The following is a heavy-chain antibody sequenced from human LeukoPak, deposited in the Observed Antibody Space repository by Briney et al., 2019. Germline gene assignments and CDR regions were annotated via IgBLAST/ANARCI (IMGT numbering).Heavy chain of an antibody. CDR2: FDPEGGEA. J-gene: IGHJ4*02. CDR1: GDTLSELS. V-gene: IGHV1-24*01. D-gene: IGHD5/OR15-5a*01. Sequence: ASVKVSCKVSGDTLSELSMHWVRQAPGKGLEWMGGFDPEGGEAIYAQKFQGRLTMTEDTSTDTAYMDLRSLRSDDTAVYYCTAGGVYSLLDHWGQGTPVTVSS. CDR3: TAGGVYSLLDH.